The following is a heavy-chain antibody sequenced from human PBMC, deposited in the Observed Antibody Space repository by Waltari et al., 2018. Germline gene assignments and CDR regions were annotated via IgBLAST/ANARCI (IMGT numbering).Heavy chain of an antibody. CDR2: SGNSDET. CDR3: AKDVYRWAFDY. J-gene: IGHJ4*02. D-gene: IGHD1-26*01. Sequence: EVQLLESGGGLVQPGGSVRLSCAASGFSFGSNAMSWVRQAPGKGLEWGSASGNSDETNDADSVRGRFTISKDKSKNTLLLEMNSLRAEDTAIYYCAKDVYRWAFDYWGQGTLVTVSS. V-gene: IGHV3-23*01. CDR1: GFSFGSNA.